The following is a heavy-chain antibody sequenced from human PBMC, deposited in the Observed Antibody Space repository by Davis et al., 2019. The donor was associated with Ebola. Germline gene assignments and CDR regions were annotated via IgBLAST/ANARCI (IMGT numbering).Heavy chain of an antibody. D-gene: IGHD6-13*01. Sequence: GGSLRLSCAASGFTFSSYWMSWVRQAPGKGLEWVANIKQDGSEKYYVDSVKGRFTISRDNAKNSLYLQMNSLRAEDTAVYYCARDLSVAAADFDYWGQGTLVTVSS. CDR2: IKQDGSEK. V-gene: IGHV3-7*01. CDR1: GFTFSSYW. CDR3: ARDLSVAAADFDY. J-gene: IGHJ4*02.